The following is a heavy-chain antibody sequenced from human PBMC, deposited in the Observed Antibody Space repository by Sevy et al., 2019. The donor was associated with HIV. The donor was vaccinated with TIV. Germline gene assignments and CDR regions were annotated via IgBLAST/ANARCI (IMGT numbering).Heavy chain of an antibody. V-gene: IGHV3-21*01. D-gene: IGHD2-8*02. CDR2: VSSSSTYI. CDR1: GFMFSTYS. CDR3: ARDLCTGCVCPRWGYYYYGMDV. J-gene: IGHJ6*02. Sequence: GGSLRLSCAASGFMFSTYSMNWVRQAPGKALEWVSSVSSSSTYIYYADSVKGRFTISRDNAKNSLYLQMISLRAEDTAVYYCARDLCTGCVCPRWGYYYYGMDVWGQGTTVTVSS.